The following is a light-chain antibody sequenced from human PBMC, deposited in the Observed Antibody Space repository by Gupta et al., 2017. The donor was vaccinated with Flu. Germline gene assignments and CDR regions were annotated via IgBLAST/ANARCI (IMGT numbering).Light chain of an antibody. Sequence: DIQMTQSPSSLSASVGDRVTITCRASQSISSYLNWYQQKPGKAPKLLIYAASSLQSGVPSRFSGSGCGKDLSLTISSRQPEDFAAYFCQQNDSNPPYTFGQGTKVEIK. J-gene: IGKJ2*01. CDR2: AAS. CDR1: QSISSY. CDR3: QQNDSNPPYT. V-gene: IGKV1-39*01.